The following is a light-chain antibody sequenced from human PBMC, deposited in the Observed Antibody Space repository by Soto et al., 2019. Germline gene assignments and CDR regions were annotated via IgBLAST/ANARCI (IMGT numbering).Light chain of an antibody. J-gene: IGLJ1*01. CDR1: SSDVGGYNY. V-gene: IGLV2-8*01. CDR2: EVS. CDR3: SSYAGSNYV. Sequence: QSPLTQPPSASGTPGQSVTISCTGTSSDVGGYNYVSWYQQHPGKAPKLMIYEVSKRPSGVPDRFSGSKSGNTASLTVSGLQAEDEADYYCSSYAGSNYVFGTGTKLTVL.